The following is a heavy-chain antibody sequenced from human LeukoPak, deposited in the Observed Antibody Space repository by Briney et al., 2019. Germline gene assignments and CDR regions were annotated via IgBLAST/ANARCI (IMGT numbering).Heavy chain of an antibody. CDR1: GGTFSSYA. Sequence: GASVKVSCKASGGTFSSYAISWVRQAPGQGLEWMGRIIPILGIANYAQKFQGRVTITADKSTSTAYMELSSLRSEDTAVYYCAILCGSGSKRYDYWGQGTLVTVSS. D-gene: IGHD3-10*01. CDR2: IIPILGIA. CDR3: AILCGSGSKRYDY. V-gene: IGHV1-69*04. J-gene: IGHJ4*02.